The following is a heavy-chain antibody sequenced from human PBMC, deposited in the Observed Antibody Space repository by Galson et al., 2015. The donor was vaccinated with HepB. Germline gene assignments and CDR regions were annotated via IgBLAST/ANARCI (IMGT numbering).Heavy chain of an antibody. V-gene: IGHV3-53*01. CDR2: IYSGGST. J-gene: IGHJ6*03. CDR3: ARGGGDYGDYIDYYQYYMDV. Sequence: SLRLSCAASGITVTTNYMSWVRQAPGKGLEWVSVIYSGGSTYFADSVKGRFSISRDHSKNTVYLQMNSLRADDTAVYYCARGGGDYGDYIDYYQYYMDVWGKGTMVTVSS. D-gene: IGHD4-17*01. CDR1: GITVTTNY.